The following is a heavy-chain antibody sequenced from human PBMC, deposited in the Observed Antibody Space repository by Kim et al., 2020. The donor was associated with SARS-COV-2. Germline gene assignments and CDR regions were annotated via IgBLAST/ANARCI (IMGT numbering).Heavy chain of an antibody. CDR1: GGSFSGYY. CDR3: ARGGYYYYGMDV. CDR2: INHSGST. J-gene: IGHJ6*02. V-gene: IGHV4-34*01. Sequence: SETLSLTCAVYGGSFSGYYWSWIRQPPGKGLEWIGEINHSGSTNYNPSLKSRVTISVDTSKNQFSLKLSSVTAADTAVYYCARGGYYYYGMDVWGQGTTVTVSS.